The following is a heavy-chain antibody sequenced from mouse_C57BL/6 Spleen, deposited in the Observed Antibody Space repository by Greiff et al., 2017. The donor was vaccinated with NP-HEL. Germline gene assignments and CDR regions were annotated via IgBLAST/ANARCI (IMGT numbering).Heavy chain of an antibody. CDR3: ATYSNSYAMDY. Sequence: EVQLQQSGPELVKPGASVKISCKASGYSFTGYYMNWVKQSPEKSLEWIGEINPSTGGTTYNQKFKAKATLTVDKSSSTAYMQLKSLTSEDSAVYYCATYSNSYAMDYWGQGTSVTVSS. J-gene: IGHJ4*01. D-gene: IGHD2-5*01. V-gene: IGHV1-42*01. CDR1: GYSFTGYY. CDR2: INPSTGGT.